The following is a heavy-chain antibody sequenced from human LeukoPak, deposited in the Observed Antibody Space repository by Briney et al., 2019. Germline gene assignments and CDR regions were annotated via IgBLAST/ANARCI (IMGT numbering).Heavy chain of an antibody. V-gene: IGHV4-4*02. CDR1: GGSISSGNW. J-gene: IGHJ4*02. Sequence: PSETLSLTCAVSGGSISSGNWWSWVRQPPGKGLEWIGEIYHSGSTNYNPSLKSRVTISVDTSKNQFSLKLSSVTAADTAVYYCATYGGNSGPLFDYWGQGTLVTVSS. D-gene: IGHD4-23*01. CDR2: IYHSGST. CDR3: ATYGGNSGPLFDY.